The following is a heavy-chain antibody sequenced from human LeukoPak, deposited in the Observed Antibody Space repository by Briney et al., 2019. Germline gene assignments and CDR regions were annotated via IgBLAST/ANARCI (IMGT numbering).Heavy chain of an antibody. CDR3: AGQARPGAAEGAFDI. V-gene: IGHV3-13*05. D-gene: IGHD2-2*01. CDR1: NNKVSRNA. CDR2: ISTAGDP. Sequence: GVPQTLPCTDPNNKVSRNAMDSVAPHTTKDVKKDTTISTAGDPYYLGSVKGRFTISRENAKNSFYLQMNSLRAGDTAVYYCAGQARPGAAEGAFDIWGQGTMVTVSS. J-gene: IGHJ3*02.